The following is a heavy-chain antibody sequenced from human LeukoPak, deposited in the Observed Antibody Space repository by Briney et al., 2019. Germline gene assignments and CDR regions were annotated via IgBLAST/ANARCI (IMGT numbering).Heavy chain of an antibody. CDR1: GFSLSNTGVG. CDR2: IYWDDDK. CDR3: AHRPLSGVYYFDY. D-gene: IGHD3-3*01. J-gene: IGHJ4*02. V-gene: IGHV2-5*02. Sequence: SGPTLVKPTQTLTLTCSFSGFSLSNTGVGVGWIRQPPGKALERLALIYWDDDKRYSSSLKGRLTISKDTSKNQVVLTVANMDPVDTATYYCAHRPLSGVYYFDYWGQGTLVTVSS.